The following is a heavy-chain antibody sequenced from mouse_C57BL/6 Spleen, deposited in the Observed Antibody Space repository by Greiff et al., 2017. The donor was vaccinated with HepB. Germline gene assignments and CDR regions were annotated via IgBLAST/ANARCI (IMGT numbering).Heavy chain of an antibody. Sequence: EVKLVESGGGLVKPGGSLKLSCAASGFTFSSYAMSWVRQTPEKRLEWVATISDGGSYTYYPDNVKGRFTISRDNAKNNLYLQMSHLKSEDTAMYYCARDHYDYDGYAMDYWGQGTSVTVSS. CDR1: GFTFSSYA. CDR3: ARDHYDYDGYAMDY. V-gene: IGHV5-4*01. D-gene: IGHD2-4*01. CDR2: ISDGGSYT. J-gene: IGHJ4*01.